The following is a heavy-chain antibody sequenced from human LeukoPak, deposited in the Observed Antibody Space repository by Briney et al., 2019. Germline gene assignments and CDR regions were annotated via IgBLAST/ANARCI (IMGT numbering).Heavy chain of an antibody. V-gene: IGHV1-69*13. CDR1: GYTFTSYY. CDR2: IIPIFGTA. J-gene: IGHJ4*02. Sequence: ASVKVSCKASGYTFTSYYMHWVRQAPGQGLEWMGGIIPIFGTANYAQKFQGRVTITADESTSTAYMELSSLRSEDTAVYYCARYYYGSGAQRFDYWGQGTLVTVSS. CDR3: ARYYYGSGAQRFDY. D-gene: IGHD3-10*01.